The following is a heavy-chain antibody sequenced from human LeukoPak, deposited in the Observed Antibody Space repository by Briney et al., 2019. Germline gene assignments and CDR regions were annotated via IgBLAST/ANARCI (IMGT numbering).Heavy chain of an antibody. V-gene: IGHV4-59*01. D-gene: IGHD3-3*01. CDR1: GGSISSYY. CDR2: IYYSGST. Sequence: PSETLSLTCTVSGGSISSYYWSWIRQPPGKGLEWIGYIYYSGSTNYNPSLKSRVTISVDTSKDQFSLKLSSVTAADTAVYYCARSDYDFWSGYPDPNWFDPWGQGTLVTVSS. CDR3: ARSDYDFWSGYPDPNWFDP. J-gene: IGHJ5*02.